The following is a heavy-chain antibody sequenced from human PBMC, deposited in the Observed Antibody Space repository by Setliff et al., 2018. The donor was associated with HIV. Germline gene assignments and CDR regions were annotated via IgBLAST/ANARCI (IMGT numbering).Heavy chain of an antibody. V-gene: IGHV4-59*01. CDR1: GASISTYY. CDR2: IFYSGSS. CDR3: ARDRGSYNFWSGLARGDNWFDP. D-gene: IGHD3-3*01. J-gene: IGHJ5*02. Sequence: SETLSLTCTVSGASISTYYWSWIRQPPGKGLEWIGYIFYSGSSNYNPSLKSRVTMSVDTSKNQFSLNPTSVTAADTAVYYCARDRGSYNFWSGLARGDNWFDPWGQGTLVTVSS.